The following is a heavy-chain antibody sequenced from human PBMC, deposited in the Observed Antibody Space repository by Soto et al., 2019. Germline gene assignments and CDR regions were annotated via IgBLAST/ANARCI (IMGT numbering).Heavy chain of an antibody. CDR1: GFTFSSYG. J-gene: IGHJ4*02. Sequence: GGSLRLSCGVSGFTFSSYGMHWVRQAPGKGLEWVAFIWHDGGNKFYAESVKGRFTISRDNSKNTLYLQMTSLSAEDTAMYYCARDGDVNTGFGKDYWGQGTLVTVSS. V-gene: IGHV3-33*08. D-gene: IGHD3-16*01. CDR3: ARDGDVNTGFGKDY. CDR2: IWHDGGNK.